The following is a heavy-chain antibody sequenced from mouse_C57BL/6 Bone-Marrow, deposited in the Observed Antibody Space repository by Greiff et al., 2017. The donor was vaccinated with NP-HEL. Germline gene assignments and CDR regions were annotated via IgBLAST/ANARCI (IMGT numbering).Heavy chain of an antibody. CDR2: IDPNSGGT. CDR1: GYTFTSYW. J-gene: IGHJ1*03. D-gene: IGHD1-1*01. Sequence: QVQLQQPGAELVKPGASVKLSCKASGYTFTSYWMHWVKQRPGRGLEWIGRIDPNSGGTKYNEKFKSKATLTVDKPSSTAYMQLSSLTSEDSAVYYCARSTTVVATPYWYFDVWGTGTTVTVSS. V-gene: IGHV1-72*01. CDR3: ARSTTVVATPYWYFDV.